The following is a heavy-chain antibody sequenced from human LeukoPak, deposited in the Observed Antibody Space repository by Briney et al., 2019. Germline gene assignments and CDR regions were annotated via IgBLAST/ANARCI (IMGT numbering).Heavy chain of an antibody. J-gene: IGHJ1*01. CDR2: ISGSGGST. Sequence: GGSLRLSCAASGFTFSSYAMSWVRQAPGKGLEWVSAISGSGGSTYYADSVKGRFTISRDNSKNTLYLQMNSLRAEDTAVYYCAKGGIVVVTAISEYFQRWGQGTLVTVSS. V-gene: IGHV3-23*01. D-gene: IGHD2-21*02. CDR3: AKGGIVVVTAISEYFQR. CDR1: GFTFSSYA.